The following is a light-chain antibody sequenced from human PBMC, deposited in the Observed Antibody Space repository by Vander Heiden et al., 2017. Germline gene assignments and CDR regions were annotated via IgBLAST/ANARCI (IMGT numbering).Light chain of an antibody. J-gene: IGKJ1*01. CDR3: QQYNNWLTWT. Sequence: EIVMTQYPPTLPVSQGERATLSCRVSQSVSSNVAWYQQKPGQAPRHLIYGASSRATGIAARLSGGGSGTEFTLTISSLQSEDFAVYYCQQYNNWLTWTFGQGTKVEIK. CDR1: QSVSSN. CDR2: GAS. V-gene: IGKV3-15*01.